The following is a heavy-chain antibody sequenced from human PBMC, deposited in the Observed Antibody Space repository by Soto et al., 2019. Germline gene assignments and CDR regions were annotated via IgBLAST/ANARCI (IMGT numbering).Heavy chain of an antibody. J-gene: IGHJ4*02. CDR3: ARKRASYCSGGSCYWSLFDY. Sequence: QVQLQQWGAGLLKPSETLSLTCAVYGGSFSGYYWSWIRQPPGKGLEWIGEINHSGSTNYNPSLKSRVTISVDTSKNQFSLKLSSVTAADTAVYYCARKRASYCSGGSCYWSLFDYWGQGTLVTVSS. V-gene: IGHV4-34*01. CDR2: INHSGST. CDR1: GGSFSGYY. D-gene: IGHD2-15*01.